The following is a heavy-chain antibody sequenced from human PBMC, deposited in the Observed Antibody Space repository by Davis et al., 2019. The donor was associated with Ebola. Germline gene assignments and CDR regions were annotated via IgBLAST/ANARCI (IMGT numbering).Heavy chain of an antibody. Sequence: PGGSLRLSCKGSGYSFTNYWIGWVRQMPGKGLEWMGIIYPGDSDTRYSPSFQGQVTISADKSISTAYLQWSSLKASDTAIYYCARFLVQGVTNYYYGMDVWGQGTTVTVSS. V-gene: IGHV5-51*01. CDR1: GYSFTNYW. D-gene: IGHD3-10*01. CDR3: ARFLVQGVTNYYYGMDV. J-gene: IGHJ6*02. CDR2: IYPGDSDT.